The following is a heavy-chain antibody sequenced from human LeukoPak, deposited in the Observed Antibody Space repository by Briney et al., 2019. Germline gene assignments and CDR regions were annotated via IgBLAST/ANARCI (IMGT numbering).Heavy chain of an antibody. CDR3: ATRGIAAARYYFDY. D-gene: IGHD6-13*01. CDR2: INHSGST. J-gene: IGHJ4*02. Sequence: SETLSLTCTVSGGSFSGYYWSWIRQPPGKGLEWIGEINHSGSTNYNPSLKSRVTISVDRSKNQFSLKLSSVTAADTAVYYCATRGIAAARYYFDYWGQGTLVTVSS. V-gene: IGHV4-34*01. CDR1: GGSFSGYY.